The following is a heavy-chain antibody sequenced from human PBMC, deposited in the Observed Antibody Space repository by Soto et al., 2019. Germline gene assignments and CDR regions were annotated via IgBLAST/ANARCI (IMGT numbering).Heavy chain of an antibody. Sequence: GGSLRLSCAASGFTFSSYSMNWVRQAPGKGLEWVSSISSSSSYIYYADSVKGRFTISRDNAKNSLYLQMNSLRAEDTAVYYCARQVVILYYFDYWGQGTLVTVSS. CDR3: ARQVVILYYFDY. D-gene: IGHD3-22*01. J-gene: IGHJ4*02. V-gene: IGHV3-21*04. CDR1: GFTFSSYS. CDR2: ISSSSSYI.